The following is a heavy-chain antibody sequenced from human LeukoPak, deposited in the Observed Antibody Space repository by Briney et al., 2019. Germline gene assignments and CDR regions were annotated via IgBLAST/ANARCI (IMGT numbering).Heavy chain of an antibody. D-gene: IGHD6-13*01. CDR3: AKDRDPLIAAAGNGYYGMDV. V-gene: IGHV3-30*18. J-gene: IGHJ6*02. CDR1: GFTFSSYG. Sequence: PGGSLRLSCAASGFTFSSYGMHWVRQAPGKGLEWVAVISYDGSNKYYADSVKGRFTISRDNSKNTLYLQMNSLRAEDTAVYYCAKDRDPLIAAAGNGYYGMDVWGQGTTVTVSS. CDR2: ISYDGSNK.